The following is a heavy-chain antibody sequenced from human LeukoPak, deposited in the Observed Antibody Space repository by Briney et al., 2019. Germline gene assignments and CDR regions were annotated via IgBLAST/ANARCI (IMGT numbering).Heavy chain of an antibody. J-gene: IGHJ6*03. CDR2: ISWNSGSI. CDR3: AKNARPVAYYYYMDV. V-gene: IGHV3-9*01. CDR1: GFTLDDYA. D-gene: IGHD1-1*01. Sequence: GGSLRLSCAASGFTLDDYAMHWVRQAPGKGLEWVSGISWNSGSIGYADSVKGRFTISRDNAKNSLYLQMNSLRAEDTAVYYCAKNARPVAYYYYMDVWGKGTTVTISS.